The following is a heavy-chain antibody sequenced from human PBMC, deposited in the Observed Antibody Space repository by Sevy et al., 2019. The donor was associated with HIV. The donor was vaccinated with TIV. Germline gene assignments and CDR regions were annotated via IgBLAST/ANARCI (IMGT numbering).Heavy chain of an antibody. CDR1: GFTFSDYY. J-gene: IGHJ5*02. CDR2: IDRSGSTI. Sequence: GGSLRLSCAASGFTFSDYYMSWIRQAPGKGLEWVSYIDRSGSTINYADSVKGRFTISMDNAKRSVYLQINSLRAEDTAVYYCARENTMIEEPGWFDPWGQGTLVTVSS. V-gene: IGHV3-11*01. CDR3: ARENTMIEEPGWFDP. D-gene: IGHD3-22*01.